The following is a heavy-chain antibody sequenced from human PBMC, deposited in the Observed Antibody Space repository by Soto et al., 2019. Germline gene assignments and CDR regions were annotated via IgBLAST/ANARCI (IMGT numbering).Heavy chain of an antibody. CDR2: IIPIFGTA. J-gene: IGHJ6*02. CDR3: AREYCSSTSCFPNYYYYGMDV. CDR1: GGTFSSYA. V-gene: IGHV1-69*01. Sequence: QVQLVQSGAEVKKPGSSVKVSCKASGGTFSSYAISWVRQAPGQGLEWMGGIIPIFGTANYAQKFQGRVTITADESTSTAYMELSSLRSEDTAVYYCAREYCSSTSCFPNYYYYGMDVWGQGTTVTVSS. D-gene: IGHD2-2*01.